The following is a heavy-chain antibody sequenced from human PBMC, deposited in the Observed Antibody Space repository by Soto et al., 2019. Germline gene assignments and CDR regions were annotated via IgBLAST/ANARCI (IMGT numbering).Heavy chain of an antibody. CDR1: GFTFSDYY. V-gene: IGHV3-11*05. Sequence: QVQLVESGGGLVKPGGSLRLSCVASGFTFSDYYMNWIRQAPGKGLECISYISGGGSSYTNYADSVKGRFTISRDNAKNSWYLQMNSLRAEDTAVYYCARSGIGGGFLARDWGQGTLVIVSS. J-gene: IGHJ4*02. D-gene: IGHD3-10*01. CDR3: ARSGIGGGFLARD. CDR2: ISGGGSSYT.